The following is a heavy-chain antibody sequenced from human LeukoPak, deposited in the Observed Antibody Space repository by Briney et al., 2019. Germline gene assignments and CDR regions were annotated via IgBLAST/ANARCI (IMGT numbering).Heavy chain of an antibody. CDR1: GFTFSTYS. Sequence: PGGSLRLSCAASGFTFSTYSMNWVRQAPEKGLEWVSAISSSGKYIYYADSVKGRFTVSRDNAKNSLYLQMNSLRAEDTAVYYCARDLLTWQLVNHDAYDVWGQGTMVTVSS. V-gene: IGHV3-21*06. CDR3: ARDLLTWQLVNHDAYDV. J-gene: IGHJ3*01. D-gene: IGHD6-13*01. CDR2: ISSSGKYI.